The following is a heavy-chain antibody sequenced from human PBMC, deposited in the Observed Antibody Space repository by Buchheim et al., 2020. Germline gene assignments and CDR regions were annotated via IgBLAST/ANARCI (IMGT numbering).Heavy chain of an antibody. Sequence: QVQLVESGGGVVQPGRSLRLSCAASGFDFIRYNMHWVRQAPGKGLEWVALIYYQGNKELYADSVRGRFTISGDNSKDTVYLQMNSLRAEDTAIYYCARGYGQRYFDYWGQGTL. CDR1: GFDFIRYN. CDR2: IYYQGNKE. D-gene: IGHD3-10*01. J-gene: IGHJ4*02. CDR3: ARGYGQRYFDY. V-gene: IGHV3-33*01.